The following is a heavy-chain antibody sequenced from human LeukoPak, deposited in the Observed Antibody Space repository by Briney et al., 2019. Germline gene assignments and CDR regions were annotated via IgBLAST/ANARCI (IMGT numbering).Heavy chain of an antibody. CDR3: ARAVCSSTSCYPPLLYYYYYYMDV. Sequence: SETLSLTCTVSGGSISSYYWSWIRQPAGKGLEWIGRIYTSGSTNYNPSLKSRVTMSVDTSKNQFSLKLSSVTAADTAVYYCARAVCSSTSCYPPLLYYYYYYMDVWGKGTTVTVSS. CDR2: IYTSGST. CDR1: GGSISSYY. J-gene: IGHJ6*03. D-gene: IGHD2-2*01. V-gene: IGHV4-4*07.